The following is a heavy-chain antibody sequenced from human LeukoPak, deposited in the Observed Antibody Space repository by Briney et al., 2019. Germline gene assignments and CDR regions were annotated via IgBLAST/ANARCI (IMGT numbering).Heavy chain of an antibody. CDR2: ITSSGSTI. V-gene: IGHV3-48*03. CDR1: GFTFSSYE. Sequence: GGSLRLSCAASGFTFSSYEMNWVRQAPGKGLEWVSYITSSGSTIYYADSVKGRFTISRDNAKNSLYLQMNGLRAEDTAVYYCAKNDWSSSFYFDYWGQGTLVTVSS. J-gene: IGHJ4*02. CDR3: AKNDWSSSFYFDY. D-gene: IGHD3-9*01.